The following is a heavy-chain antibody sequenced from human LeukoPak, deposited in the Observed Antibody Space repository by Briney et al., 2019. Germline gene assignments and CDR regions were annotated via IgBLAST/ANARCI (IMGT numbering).Heavy chain of an antibody. CDR1: GYTFTSYG. CDR2: ISAYNGNT. Sequence: ASVKVSCKASGYTFTSYGISWVRQAPGQGLEWMGWISAYNGNTNYAQKRQGRVTMTTDTSTSTAYMELRSLRSDDTAVYYCARGGAKGRGAPLQDFDYWGQGTLVTVSS. D-gene: IGHD3-16*01. CDR3: ARGGAKGRGAPLQDFDY. V-gene: IGHV1-18*01. J-gene: IGHJ4*02.